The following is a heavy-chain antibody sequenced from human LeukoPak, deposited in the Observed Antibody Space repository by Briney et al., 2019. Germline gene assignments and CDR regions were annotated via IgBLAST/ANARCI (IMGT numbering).Heavy chain of an antibody. V-gene: IGHV3-30*02. D-gene: IGHD3/OR15-3a*01. CDR2: IRYDASNK. CDR1: GFTFSSYG. J-gene: IGHJ4*02. CDR3: AKDLYGLVNDY. Sequence: GGSLRLSCAASGFTFSSYGMHWVRQAPGRGLEWVAFIRYDASNKYYADSVKGRFTISRDNSKNTLYLQMNSLRAEDTAVYYCAKDLYGLVNDYWGQGTLVTVSS.